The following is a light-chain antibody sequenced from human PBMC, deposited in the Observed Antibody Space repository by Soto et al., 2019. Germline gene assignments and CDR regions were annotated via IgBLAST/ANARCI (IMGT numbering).Light chain of an antibody. CDR3: CSYAGSSTFYV. V-gene: IGLV2-23*01. Sequence: QSALTQPASVSGSPGQLITISCTGTSSDVGSYNLVSWYQQHPGKAPKLMIYEGSKRPSGVSNRFSGSKSANTASLTISGLQAEDEADYYCCSYAGSSTFYVFGTGTKLTVL. CDR2: EGS. J-gene: IGLJ1*01. CDR1: SSDVGSYNL.